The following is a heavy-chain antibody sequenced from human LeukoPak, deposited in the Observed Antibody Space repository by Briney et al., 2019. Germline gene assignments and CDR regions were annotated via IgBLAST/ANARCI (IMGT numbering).Heavy chain of an antibody. V-gene: IGHV1-46*01. CDR2: INPSGGST. J-gene: IGHJ4*02. CDR1: GYTFTSYY. Sequence: ASVKVSCKASGYTFTSYYMHWVRQAPGQGLEWMGIINPSGGSTSYAQKFQGRVTMTTDTSTSTAYMELRSLRFDDTAMYYCGRDAIDYGDSRLFNYWGQGTLVTVSS. D-gene: IGHD4-17*01. CDR3: GRDAIDYGDSRLFNY.